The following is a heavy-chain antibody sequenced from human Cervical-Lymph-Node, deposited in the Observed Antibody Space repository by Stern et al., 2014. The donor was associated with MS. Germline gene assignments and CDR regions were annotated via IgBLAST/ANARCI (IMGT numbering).Heavy chain of an antibody. CDR2: IYWDDDE. Sequence: QITLKESGPSLVRPTQTVTLTCTVSGFSLSADGVGVGWIRQAPGKALEWLAFIYWDDDERYSQSLKNRLTIKKDISKNQVVLTMTAMDPEDTGTYYCAHSVGSVSGRYSGMDVWGQGTTVIVS. J-gene: IGHJ6*02. CDR1: GFSLSADGVG. V-gene: IGHV2-5*02. CDR3: AHSVGSVSGRYSGMDV. D-gene: IGHD3-3*01.